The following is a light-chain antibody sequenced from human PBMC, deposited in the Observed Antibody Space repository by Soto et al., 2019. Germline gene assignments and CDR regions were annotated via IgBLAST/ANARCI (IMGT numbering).Light chain of an antibody. CDR1: QSVSSSY. CDR2: GAS. Sequence: EIVLTQSPGTLSLSPGERATLSCRASQSVSSSYLAWYQQKPGQAPRLLIYGASSRATGIPDRFSGSGSGTDFTLTISRLEPEDFAVYYCQQYGSSSWTVGQGPQVDI. J-gene: IGKJ1*01. V-gene: IGKV3-20*01. CDR3: QQYGSSSWT.